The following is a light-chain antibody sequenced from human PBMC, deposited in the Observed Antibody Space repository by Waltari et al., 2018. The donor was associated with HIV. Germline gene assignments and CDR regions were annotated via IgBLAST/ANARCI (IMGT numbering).Light chain of an antibody. Sequence: QSALTQPASVSGSPGQSITISCTGTISDIGSYHLVPLYQQYPGRAPKLIIYEVSKRPSGVSDRFSGSKSGNRASLTVAGLKVEDEADYYCCSYAGGRVFVLFGGGTRLTV. CDR3: CSYAGGRVFVL. CDR2: EVS. J-gene: IGLJ2*01. CDR1: ISDIGSYHL. V-gene: IGLV2-23*02.